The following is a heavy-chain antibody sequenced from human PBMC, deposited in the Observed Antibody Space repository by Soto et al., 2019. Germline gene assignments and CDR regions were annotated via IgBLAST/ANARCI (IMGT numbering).Heavy chain of an antibody. Sequence: PSETLSLTCTVSGGSISPYYWTWIRQPPGKGLEWIGYIYYGGTTSYNPSLKSRVTISLETSKNQISLRLSSVTAADTAVYYCARVPTRPITTIDPWGRGTLVTVSS. CDR1: GGSISPYY. J-gene: IGHJ5*02. CDR2: IYYGGTT. CDR3: ARVPTRPITTIDP. V-gene: IGHV4-59*08. D-gene: IGHD3-22*01.